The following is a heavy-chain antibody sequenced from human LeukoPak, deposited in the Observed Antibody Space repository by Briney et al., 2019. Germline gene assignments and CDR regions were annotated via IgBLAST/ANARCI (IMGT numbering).Heavy chain of an antibody. V-gene: IGHV4-61*01. CDR3: ARAPAGYYPH. Sequence: SETLSLTCTVSGGSVSSGNYYWSWIRQPPGKGLEWIGYIYNSGSTNYNPSLKSRVTISVDTSKNQFSLKLTSVTAADTAVYYCARAPAGYYPHWGQGTLVTVSS. J-gene: IGHJ4*02. CDR1: GGSVSSGNYY. CDR2: IYNSGST. D-gene: IGHD3-16*01.